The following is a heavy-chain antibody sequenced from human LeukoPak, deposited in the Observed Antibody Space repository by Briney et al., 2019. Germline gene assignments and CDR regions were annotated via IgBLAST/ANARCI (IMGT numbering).Heavy chain of an antibody. D-gene: IGHD2/OR15-2a*01. V-gene: IGHV4-30-2*01. CDR2: VYQNGNA. CDR3: ARAGLFLFDL. Sequence: SETLSLTCAVSGGSMRGGGSSWSWIRQAPGKGLEWIGYVYQNGNAYYNPSLKSRVTISVDRSKNQFSLRLHSVTAADTALYYCARAGLFLFDLWGQGLLVTVSS. CDR1: GGSMRGGGSS. J-gene: IGHJ4*02.